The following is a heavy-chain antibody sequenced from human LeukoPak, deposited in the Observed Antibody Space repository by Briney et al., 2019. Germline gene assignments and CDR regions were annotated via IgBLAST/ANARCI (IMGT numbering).Heavy chain of an antibody. CDR2: FYYSKST. J-gene: IGHJ2*01. Sequence: SETLSLTCTVSGASISSGCYYWSWIRQQPGRGLEWIGYFYYSKSTKYNPSLKTRVIILVDTSKNQFSLKLSSVTAADTAVYYCARDRGKGYFDLWGRGTLVTVSS. CDR1: GASISSGCYY. CDR3: ARDRGKGYFDL. V-gene: IGHV4-31*03.